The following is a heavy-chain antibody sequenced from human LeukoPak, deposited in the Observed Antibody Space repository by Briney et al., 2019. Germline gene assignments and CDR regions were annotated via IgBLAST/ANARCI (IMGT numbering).Heavy chain of an antibody. D-gene: IGHD4-17*01. CDR3: AHYGDYRFMYYFDY. J-gene: IGHJ4*02. Sequence: SGPTLVNPTQPLTLTYSFSGFSLSTSGEGVGWIRQPPRKALEWLALIYWDDDKRYSPSLKSRLTITQDTSKNQVVLKMTNMDPVDTATYYCAHYGDYRFMYYFDYWGQGTLVTVSS. V-gene: IGHV2-5*02. CDR2: IYWDDDK. CDR1: GFSLSTSGEG.